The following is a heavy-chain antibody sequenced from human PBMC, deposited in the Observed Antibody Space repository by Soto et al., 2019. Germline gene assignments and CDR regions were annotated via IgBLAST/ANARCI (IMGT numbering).Heavy chain of an antibody. CDR3: ARSLRVLSGCFNP. J-gene: IGHJ5*02. CDR2: ISYTGST. V-gene: IGHV4-61*01. Sequence: QVQLQESGPGLVKPSETLSLTCSVSGGSVSSTSYYWSWIRQPPGKGLEWIGHISYTGSTNYNPSLKSRVTISLDMSKTQFSLKLSSVTTADTAVYYGARSLRVLSGCFNPWGQGTLVTVSS. D-gene: IGHD6-25*01. CDR1: GGSVSSTSYY.